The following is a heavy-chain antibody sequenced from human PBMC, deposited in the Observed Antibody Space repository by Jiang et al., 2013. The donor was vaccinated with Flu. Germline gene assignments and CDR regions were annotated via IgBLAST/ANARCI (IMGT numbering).Heavy chain of an antibody. Sequence: PGLVKPSETLSLTCTVSGGSIRSYYWNWIRQSPEKGLEWIGYIYYTGSTNYNPSLKSRVTISLDTSKSQFSLKLRSVTAADTAVYYCAGHSPSIVGAILFDYWGQGTLVTVSS. V-gene: IGHV4-59*01. J-gene: IGHJ4*02. CDR3: AGHSPSIVGAILFDY. CDR1: GGSIRSYY. CDR2: IYYTGST. D-gene: IGHD1-26*01.